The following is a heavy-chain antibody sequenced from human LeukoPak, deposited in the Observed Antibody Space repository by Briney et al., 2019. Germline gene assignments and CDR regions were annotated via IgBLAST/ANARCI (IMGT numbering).Heavy chain of an antibody. CDR2: TRKKANSYTT. V-gene: IGHV3-72*01. CDR3: ARGQYCSSTSCYGTDAFDI. Sequence: GGSLRLSCAASGFTFSDHYMDWVRQAPGKGLEWVGRTRKKANSYTTEYAASVKGRFTISRDDSKNSLYLQMNSLKTEDTAVYYCARGQYCSSTSCYGTDAFDIWGQGTMVTVSS. J-gene: IGHJ3*02. CDR1: GFTFSDHY. D-gene: IGHD2-2*01.